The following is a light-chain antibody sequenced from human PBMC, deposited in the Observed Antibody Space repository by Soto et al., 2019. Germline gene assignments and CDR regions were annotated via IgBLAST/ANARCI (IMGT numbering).Light chain of an antibody. V-gene: IGLV2-14*01. CDR1: SSDVGGYNY. CDR3: SSYTSISTSNYV. J-gene: IGLJ1*01. Sequence: QSALTQPASVSGSPGQSITISCTGTSSDVGGYNYVSWYQQHPGKAPKLMIYEVSNRPSGVSNRFSGSKSGNTASLTISGLQAEDEADYYCSSYTSISTSNYVFGNGTKV. CDR2: EVS.